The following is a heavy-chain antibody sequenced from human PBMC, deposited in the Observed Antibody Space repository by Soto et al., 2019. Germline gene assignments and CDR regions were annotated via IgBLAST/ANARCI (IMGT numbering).Heavy chain of an antibody. J-gene: IGHJ4*02. V-gene: IGHV6-1*01. CDR3: ARERDIVVVVAATPSSSFDY. CDR2: TYYRSKWYN. CDR1: GDSVSSNSAA. D-gene: IGHD2-15*01. Sequence: SPTLSLTCAISGDSVSSNSAAWNWIRQSPSRGLEWLGRTYYRSKWYNDYAVSVKSRITINPDTSKNQFSLQLNSVTPEDTAVYYCARERDIVVVVAATPSSSFDYWGQGTLVTVSS.